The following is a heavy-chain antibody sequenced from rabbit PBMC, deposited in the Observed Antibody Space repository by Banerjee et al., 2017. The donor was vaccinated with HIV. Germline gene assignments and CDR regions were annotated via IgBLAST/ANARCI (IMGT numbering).Heavy chain of an antibody. CDR3: ARRDASYVGYGWGSLNL. J-gene: IGHJ4*01. CDR1: GFSFSSKYW. D-gene: IGHD6-1*01. V-gene: IGHV1S45*01. CDR2: IDAGSSGSA. Sequence: QEQLEESGGDLVKPEGSLTLTCTASGFSFSSKYWICWVRQAPGKGLEWIACIDAGSSGSAHYASWVKSRFTGSKTSSTTVTLQMTSLTAADTATYFCARRDASYVGYGWGSLNLWGPGTLVTVS.